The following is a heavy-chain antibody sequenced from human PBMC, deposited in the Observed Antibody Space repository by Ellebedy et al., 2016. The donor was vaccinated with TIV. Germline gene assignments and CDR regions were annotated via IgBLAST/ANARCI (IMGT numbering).Heavy chain of an antibody. Sequence: GESLKISCAASGFTFLSYSLNLVLPSPGKGLEWVSAISGSGGSTYYADSVKGRFTISRDNSKNTLYLQMNSLRAEDTAVYYCAKDGINSNYVNYFDYWGQGTLVTVSS. CDR2: ISGSGGST. J-gene: IGHJ4*02. D-gene: IGHD4-11*01. CDR3: AKDGINSNYVNYFDY. CDR1: GFTFLSYS. V-gene: IGHV3-23*01.